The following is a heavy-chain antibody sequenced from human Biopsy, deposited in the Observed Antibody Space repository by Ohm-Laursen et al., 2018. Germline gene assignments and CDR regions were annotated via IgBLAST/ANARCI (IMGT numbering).Heavy chain of an antibody. Sequence: SLRLSCTASGFTFTSYGMHWVRQAPGKGLEWVAVISYDGSGEYYADSLQGRFTTSRDNAKNTVFLQMNSLRAEDTAVYYCTRAEAGSGSLLYFDYWGQGTLVTVSS. D-gene: IGHD3-10*01. J-gene: IGHJ4*02. CDR3: TRAEAGSGSLLYFDY. CDR2: ISYDGSGE. CDR1: GFTFTSYG. V-gene: IGHV3-30*03.